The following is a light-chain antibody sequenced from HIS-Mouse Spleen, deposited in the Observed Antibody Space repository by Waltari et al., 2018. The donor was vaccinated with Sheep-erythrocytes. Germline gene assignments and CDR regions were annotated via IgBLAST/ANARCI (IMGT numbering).Light chain of an antibody. Sequence: QSALTQPPSASGSPGQSVTISCTGTSSDVGCYNYVSWYQQHLGKAPKLMIYEVSKRPAGGPHRFSGSNSGNTASLTVSGLQAEDEADYYCSSYAGSNNWVFGGGTKLTVL. CDR2: EVS. CDR1: SSDVGCYNY. V-gene: IGLV2-8*01. CDR3: SSYAGSNNWV. J-gene: IGLJ3*02.